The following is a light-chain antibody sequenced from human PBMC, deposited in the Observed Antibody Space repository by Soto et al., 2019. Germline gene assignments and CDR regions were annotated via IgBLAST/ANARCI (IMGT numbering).Light chain of an antibody. V-gene: IGLV2-14*01. J-gene: IGLJ3*02. CDR3: SSYTSSRIRV. CDR1: SSDIGAYNY. CDR2: DVT. Sequence: QSVLTQPASVSGSPRQSITISCTGSSSDIGAYNYVSWYQQHPGKAPKLMIYDVTNRPSGLSNRFSGSKSGSTASLTISGLQAEDEADYYCSSYTSSRIRVFGGGTKLTVL.